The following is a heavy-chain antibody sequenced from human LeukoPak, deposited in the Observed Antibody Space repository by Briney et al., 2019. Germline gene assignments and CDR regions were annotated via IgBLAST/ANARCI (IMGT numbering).Heavy chain of an antibody. CDR1: GFTVSSNY. CDR2: IYSGGST. Sequence: GGSLRLSCAASGFTVSSNYMSWVRQAPGKGLEWVSVIYSGGSTYYADSVKGRFTISRDNSKNTLYLQMNSLRAEDTAVYYCARDPRGYCSSTSCRGGYWGQGTLVTVSS. J-gene: IGHJ4*02. V-gene: IGHV3-66*02. CDR3: ARDPRGYCSSTSCRGGY. D-gene: IGHD2-2*01.